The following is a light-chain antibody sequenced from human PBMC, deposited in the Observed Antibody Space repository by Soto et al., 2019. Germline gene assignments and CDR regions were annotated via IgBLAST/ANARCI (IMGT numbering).Light chain of an antibody. V-gene: IGKV3-15*01. J-gene: IGKJ4*01. Sequence: EIVMTQSPATLSVSPGERVTLSCRASQSVSSSLAWYQQKPGQAPSLLIYAASSRATGVPARFSGSGSGTEFTLTISSLQSEDFAVYYCQQYNNWVTFGGGTQVEIK. CDR2: AAS. CDR1: QSVSSS. CDR3: QQYNNWVT.